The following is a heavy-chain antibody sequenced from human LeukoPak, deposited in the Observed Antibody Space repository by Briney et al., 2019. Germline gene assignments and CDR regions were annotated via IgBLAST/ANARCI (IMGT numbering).Heavy chain of an antibody. CDR1: GFTFCDYA. V-gene: IGHV3-11*04. Sequence: GGSLRLSCTASGFTFCDYAMSWIRQAPGKGLEWVSYISSSGSTIYYADSVKGRFTISRDNAKNSLYLQMNSLRAEDTAVYYCARHDYYYGMDVWGQGTTVTVSS. CDR2: ISSSGSTI. CDR3: ARHDYYYGMDV. J-gene: IGHJ6*02.